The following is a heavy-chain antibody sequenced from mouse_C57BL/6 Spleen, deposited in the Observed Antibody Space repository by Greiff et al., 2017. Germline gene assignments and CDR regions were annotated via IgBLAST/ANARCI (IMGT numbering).Heavy chain of an antibody. CDR1: GYTFTDYE. Sequence: QVQLQQSGAELVRPGASVTLSCKASGYTFTDYEMHWVKQTPVHGLEWIGAIDPETGGTAYNQKFKGKAILTADKSSSTAYMELRSLTSEDSAVYYCTKEVYYGSSHYFDYWGQGTTLTVSS. J-gene: IGHJ2*01. CDR3: TKEVYYGSSHYFDY. D-gene: IGHD1-1*01. CDR2: IDPETGGT. V-gene: IGHV1-15*01.